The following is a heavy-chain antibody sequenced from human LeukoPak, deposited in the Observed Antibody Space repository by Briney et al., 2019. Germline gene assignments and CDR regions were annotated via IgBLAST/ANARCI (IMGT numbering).Heavy chain of an antibody. CDR3: AINSYGWFDP. J-gene: IGHJ5*02. D-gene: IGHD4-17*01. CDR2: IHYSGSI. V-gene: IGHV4-30-4*01. CDR1: GGYISSGDYY. Sequence: NPSETLSLTCTVSGGYISSGDYYWRWIRQPPGKGLEWIGYIHYSGSIYYNPSLKSRVTISVDTSKNQFSLKLSSVTFADTAVYYCAINSYGWFDPWGQGTLVIVSS.